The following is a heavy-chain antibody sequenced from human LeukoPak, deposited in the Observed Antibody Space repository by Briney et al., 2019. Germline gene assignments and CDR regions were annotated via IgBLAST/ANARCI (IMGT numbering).Heavy chain of an antibody. CDR1: GGSISSYY. D-gene: IGHD3-22*01. CDR3: ARGYSSGSDFDY. V-gene: IGHV4-4*07. Sequence: SETLSFTCTVSGGSISSYYWSWIRQPAGKGLEWIGRIYTSGRTNYNPSLKSRLTISVDTSKNQFSLKLSSVTAADTAVYYCARGYSSGSDFDYWGQGTLVTVSS. CDR2: IYTSGRT. J-gene: IGHJ4*02.